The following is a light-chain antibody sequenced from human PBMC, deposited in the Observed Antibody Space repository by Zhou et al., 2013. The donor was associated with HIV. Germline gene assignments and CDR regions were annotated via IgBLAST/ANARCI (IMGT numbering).Light chain of an antibody. Sequence: EIVLTQSPDTLSLSPGERATLSCRASQSVSSSYLAWYQQKPGQAPRLLVYGASSRATGIPDRFSGSGSGTDFTLTISRLEPEDFAVYSCQQYNNWPLTFGGGTKGGD. CDR2: GAS. J-gene: IGKJ4*01. CDR3: QQYNNWPLT. CDR1: QSVSSSY. V-gene: IGKV3-20*01.